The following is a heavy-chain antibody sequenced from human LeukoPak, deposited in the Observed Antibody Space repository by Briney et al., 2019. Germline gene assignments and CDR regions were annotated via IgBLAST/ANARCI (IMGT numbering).Heavy chain of an antibody. D-gene: IGHD4-17*01. Sequence: SETLSLTCTVPGGSISSSSYYWGWIRQPPGKGLEWIGSIYYSGSTYYNPSLKSRVTISVDTSKNQFSLKLSSVTAADTAVYYCARHDYGDYGHSGQNAFDIWGQGTMVTVSS. CDR2: IYYSGST. CDR3: ARHDYGDYGHSGQNAFDI. J-gene: IGHJ3*02. CDR1: GGSISSSSYY. V-gene: IGHV4-39*01.